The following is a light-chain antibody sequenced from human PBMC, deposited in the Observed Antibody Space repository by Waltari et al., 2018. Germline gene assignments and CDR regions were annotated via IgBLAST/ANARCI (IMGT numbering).Light chain of an antibody. CDR1: QSIETN. J-gene: IGKJ1*01. Sequence: VMTQSPATLSLFPGERAVLSCWASQSIETNLAWFQPKPGPAPRLLISGASTRATNVPTRFSGSGAGTAFTLTISSLQSEDFAVYYCQQYNNWPPWTFGPGTKVEIK. CDR2: GAS. V-gene: IGKV3-15*01. CDR3: QQYNNWPPWT.